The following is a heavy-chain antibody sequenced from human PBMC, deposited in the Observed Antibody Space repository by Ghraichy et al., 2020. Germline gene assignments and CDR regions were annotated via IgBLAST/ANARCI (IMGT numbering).Heavy chain of an antibody. D-gene: IGHD6-19*01. Sequence: GESQNISCEASGFTVSSNYMTWVRQAPGKGLEGVSVIYSGSNTYYAGSVKGRFTISRDNSKNTLYLQMNRLRTEDTAVYYCARVGYTSGWYRDWGQGTLVTVSS. J-gene: IGHJ4*02. V-gene: IGHV3-53*01. CDR2: IYSGSNT. CDR1: GFTVSSNY. CDR3: ARVGYTSGWYRD.